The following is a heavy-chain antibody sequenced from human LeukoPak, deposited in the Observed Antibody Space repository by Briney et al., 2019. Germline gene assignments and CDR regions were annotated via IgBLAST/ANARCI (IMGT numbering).Heavy chain of an antibody. J-gene: IGHJ4*02. CDR1: GFTFDDYA. D-gene: IGHD6-13*01. Sequence: GGSLRLSCAASGFTFDDYAMHWVRQAPGKGLEWVSGISWNSGSIDYADSVKGRFTISRDNAKNSLYLQMNSLRAEDTALYYCAKAAPRNTVGTGYFDYWGQGTLVTVSS. V-gene: IGHV3-9*01. CDR2: ISWNSGSI. CDR3: AKAAPRNTVGTGYFDY.